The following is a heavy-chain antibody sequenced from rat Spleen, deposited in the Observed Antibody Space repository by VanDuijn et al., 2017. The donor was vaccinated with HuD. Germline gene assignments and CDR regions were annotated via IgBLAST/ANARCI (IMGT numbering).Heavy chain of an antibody. CDR1: GFTFSDYN. V-gene: IGHV5S10*01. D-gene: IGHD1-9*01. J-gene: IGHJ2*01. CDR3: AKDREYYGYNSFGY. Sequence: EVQLVESGGGLVQPGRSLKLSCVVSGFTFSDYNMAWVRQTPKKGLEWVSSINTDGGGTYYSDSVKGRFTISRDNAENTVYLQMNSLRSEDTATYYCAKDREYYGYNSFGYWGQGVMVTVSS. CDR2: INTDGGGT.